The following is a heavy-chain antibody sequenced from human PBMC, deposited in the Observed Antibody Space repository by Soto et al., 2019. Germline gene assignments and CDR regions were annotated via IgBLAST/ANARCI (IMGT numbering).Heavy chain of an antibody. D-gene: IGHD6-13*01. V-gene: IGHV3-53*05. CDR1: GFIVSNNY. Sequence: GGSLRLSCAASGFIVSNNYMSWVRQAPGEGLEWVSIIYRGGDTHYADSVKGRFTISRDNSKNTLYLQMNSLRVEDTAVYYCARAVSSSWYYFDYWGQGTLVTVSS. J-gene: IGHJ4*02. CDR3: ARAVSSSWYYFDY. CDR2: IYRGGDT.